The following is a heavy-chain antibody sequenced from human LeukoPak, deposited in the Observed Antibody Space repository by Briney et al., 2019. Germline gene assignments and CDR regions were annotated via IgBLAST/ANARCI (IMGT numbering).Heavy chain of an antibody. CDR2: IRWDGDSI. D-gene: IGHD3-3*01. J-gene: IGHJ4*02. V-gene: IGHV3-9*01. Sequence: PGGSLRLSCAASGFTLGHYAMHWVRQAPGKGLEWVSVIRWDGDSIDYADSVKGRFTISRDNAKNSLYLQMNSLRAEGTALYYCAKAGCGYYGGVYYFDYWGQGTLVTVSS. CDR3: AKAGCGYYGGVYYFDY. CDR1: GFTLGHYA.